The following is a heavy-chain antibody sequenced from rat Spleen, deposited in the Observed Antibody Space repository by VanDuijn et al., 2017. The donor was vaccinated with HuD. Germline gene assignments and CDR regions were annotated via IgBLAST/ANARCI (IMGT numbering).Heavy chain of an antibody. J-gene: IGHJ3*01. Sequence: EVQLVESGGGLVQPGGSLKLSCAVSGFTFNSYDMAWVRQAPTKGLEWVASISPSGGFTYYRDSVKGRFTISRDNAKSSLYLQMDSLTSEDTATYYCTTAFLFTTDYRFAYWGQGTLVTVSS. CDR2: ISPSGGFT. V-gene: IGHV5-20*01. CDR1: GFTFNSYD. CDR3: TTAFLFTTDYRFAY. D-gene: IGHD1-6*01.